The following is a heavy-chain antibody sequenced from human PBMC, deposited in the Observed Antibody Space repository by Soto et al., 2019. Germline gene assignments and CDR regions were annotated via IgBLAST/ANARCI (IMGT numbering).Heavy chain of an antibody. V-gene: IGHV3-7*03. CDR1: GFTFSGYW. D-gene: IGHD2-15*01. CDR2: IKRDGSEI. J-gene: IGHJ4*02. Sequence: GGSLRLSCAASGFTFSGYWMSWVRQAPGKGLEWVANIKRDGSEIYYVDSVKGRFTISRDNAKDSLYLQMNSLRAEDTAVYYCARAPYCTGGSCPSRVPDYWGQGTLVTVSS. CDR3: ARAPYCTGGSCPSRVPDY.